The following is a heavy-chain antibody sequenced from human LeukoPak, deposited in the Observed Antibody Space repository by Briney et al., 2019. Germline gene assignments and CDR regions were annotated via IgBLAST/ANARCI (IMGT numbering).Heavy chain of an antibody. CDR1: GFTFDDYA. CDR2: ISWNSGSI. Sequence: GGSLRLSCAASGFTFDDYAMHWVRQAPGKGLEWVSGISWNSGSIGYADSVKGRFTISRDNAKNSLYLQMNSLRAEDTALYYCAKDRSGWYYFDYWGQGTLVTVSS. D-gene: IGHD6-19*01. V-gene: IGHV3-9*01. CDR3: AKDRSGWYYFDY. J-gene: IGHJ4*02.